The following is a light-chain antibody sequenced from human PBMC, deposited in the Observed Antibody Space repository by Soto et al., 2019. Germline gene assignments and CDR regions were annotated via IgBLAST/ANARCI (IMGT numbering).Light chain of an antibody. CDR1: KLGDKY. J-gene: IGLJ2*01. Sequence: SYELTQPPSVSVSPGQTASITCSGDKLGDKYACWYQQKPGQSPVLVIYQDRKRLSGIPERFSGSNSGNTATLTISGTQAMDEADYYCQAWDSSTYVVFGGGTKLTVL. V-gene: IGLV3-1*01. CDR3: QAWDSSTYVV. CDR2: QDR.